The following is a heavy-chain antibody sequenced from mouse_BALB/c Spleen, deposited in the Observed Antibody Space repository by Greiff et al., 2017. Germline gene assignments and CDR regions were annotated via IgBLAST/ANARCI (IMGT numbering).Heavy chain of an antibody. D-gene: IGHD1-1*01. J-gene: IGHJ2*01. CDR1: GYTFTSYW. V-gene: IGHV1-5*01. Sequence: EVQLQQSGTVLARPGASVKMSCKASGYTFTSYWMHWVKQRPGQGLEWIGAIYPGNSDTSYNQKFKGKAKLTAVTSTSTAYMELSSLTNEDSAVYYVTSPLFYGSSYNYFDYWGQGTTLTVSS. CDR3: TSPLFYGSSYNYFDY. CDR2: IYPGNSDT.